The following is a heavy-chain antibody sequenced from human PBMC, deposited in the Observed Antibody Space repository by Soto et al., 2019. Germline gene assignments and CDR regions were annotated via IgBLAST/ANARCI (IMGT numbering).Heavy chain of an antibody. J-gene: IGHJ1*01. CDR3: TKESSTAGLEH. CDR1: GFTSEDYS. Sequence: SLRLSCEASGFTSEDYSMHWIRQAPGKGLEWVSAINWDSGRIGYADSVKGRFTISRDNARNSLYLQMNSLRPDDTALYYCTKESSTAGLEHWGQGTLVIVSS. CDR2: INWDSGRI. V-gene: IGHV3-9*02.